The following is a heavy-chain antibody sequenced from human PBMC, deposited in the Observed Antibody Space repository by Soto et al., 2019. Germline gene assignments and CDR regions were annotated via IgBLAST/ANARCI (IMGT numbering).Heavy chain of an antibody. J-gene: IGHJ4*02. V-gene: IGHV4-30-4*01. D-gene: IGHD5-18*01. Sequence: PSETLSLTCTVPCGSISSGDYYWSWIRQPPGKGLEWIGYIYYSGSTYYNPSLKSRVTISVDTSKNQFSLKLSSVTAADTAVYYCARVVDTAMVDYWGQGTLVTVSS. CDR3: ARVVDTAMVDY. CDR2: IYYSGST. CDR1: CGSISSGDYY.